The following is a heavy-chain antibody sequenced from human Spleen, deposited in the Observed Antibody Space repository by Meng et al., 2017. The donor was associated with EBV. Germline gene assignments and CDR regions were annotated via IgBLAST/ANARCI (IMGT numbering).Heavy chain of an antibody. CDR3: ARPFPSWQSPRLDPFGA. CDR2: VHYAGST. D-gene: IGHD6-19*01. Sequence: LQPRASGPGQVKPSETLSLTCTVSGDSISSFYYWGWIRQPPGRGLEWIGSVHYAGSTYYSPSLKSRVTVSVDTSKNQFSLRLTSVTAADTAVYYCARPFPSWQSPRLDPFGAWGQGTLVTVSS. V-gene: IGHV4-39*01. CDR1: GDSISSFYY. J-gene: IGHJ5*02.